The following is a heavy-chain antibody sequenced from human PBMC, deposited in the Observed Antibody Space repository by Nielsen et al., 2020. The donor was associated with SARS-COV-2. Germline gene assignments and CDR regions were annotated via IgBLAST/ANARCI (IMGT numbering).Heavy chain of an antibody. Sequence: ASVKVSCKASGYTFTAYATHWVRQAPGQRLEWMGWINAGNGNTRYSQKFQGRVTITRDTSASTAYMELSSLRSEDTAVYYCARHLRGYIDYWGQGTLVTVSS. CDR2: INAGNGNT. J-gene: IGHJ4*02. CDR1: GYTFTAYA. V-gene: IGHV1-3*01. CDR3: ARHLRGYIDY.